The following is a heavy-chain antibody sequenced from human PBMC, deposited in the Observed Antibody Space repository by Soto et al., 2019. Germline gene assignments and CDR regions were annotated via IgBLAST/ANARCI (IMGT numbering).Heavy chain of an antibody. D-gene: IGHD6-19*01. CDR2: INPNSGAT. CDR3: ARVRVASGWYNSPDY. J-gene: IGHJ4*02. Sequence: QVQLVQYGAEVKKPGASVKVSCKASGYTFTGYNMHWVRQAPGQGLEWMGWINPNSGATDFAQKFQGRVTMTRDTSISTAYMELSRLRSDDTAMYYCARVRVASGWYNSPDYWGQGTLVTVSS. V-gene: IGHV1-2*02. CDR1: GYTFTGYN.